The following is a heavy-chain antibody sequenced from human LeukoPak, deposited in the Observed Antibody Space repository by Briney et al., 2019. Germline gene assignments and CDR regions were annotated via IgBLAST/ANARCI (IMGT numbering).Heavy chain of an antibody. CDR2: INIDGTSS. Sequence: GGSLRLSCAASGFIFSSYWMHWARQAPGKGLEWVSRINIDGTSSTYADSAKGRFTTSRDDAKNTLYLQMNSLRAEDTAVYYCVRGGESTWSWGQGTLVTVSS. V-gene: IGHV3-74*03. CDR3: VRGGESTWS. D-gene: IGHD2-15*01. J-gene: IGHJ5*02. CDR1: GFIFSSYW.